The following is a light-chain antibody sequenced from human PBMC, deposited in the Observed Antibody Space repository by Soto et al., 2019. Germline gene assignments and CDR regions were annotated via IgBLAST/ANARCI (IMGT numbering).Light chain of an antibody. J-gene: IGKJ1*01. CDR3: QQYNDYSWT. V-gene: IGKV1-5*03. Sequence: DIQMTQSPSTLSASVGDRVTITCRASQNIRSWLAWYQQKPGKAPKLLIYKASSLESGVPSRFRGSGSGTEFTLTISSLQPDDFATYYCQQYNDYSWTFGQGTKVEVK. CDR1: QNIRSW. CDR2: KAS.